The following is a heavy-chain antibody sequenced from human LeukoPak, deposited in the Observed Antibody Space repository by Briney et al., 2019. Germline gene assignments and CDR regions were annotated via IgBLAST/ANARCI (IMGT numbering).Heavy chain of an antibody. D-gene: IGHD3-10*01. Sequence: ASVKVSCKASRYTFSDYYIHWVRQAPGQGLEWMGRIIPILGIANYAQKFQSRVTITADKSTSTAYMELSSLRSEDTAVYYCARDRSGGGYYYTFWGQGTLVTVSS. V-gene: IGHV1-69*04. CDR1: RYTFSDYY. J-gene: IGHJ4*02. CDR3: ARDRSGGGYYYTF. CDR2: IIPILGIA.